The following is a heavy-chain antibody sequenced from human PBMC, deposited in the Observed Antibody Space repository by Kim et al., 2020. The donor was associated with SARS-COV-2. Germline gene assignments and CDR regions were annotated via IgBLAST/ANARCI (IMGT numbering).Heavy chain of an antibody. CDR3: AREDTYGNFFDY. D-gene: IGHD5-18*01. CDR2: IYYSGST. Sequence: SETLSLTCTVSGDSIRGYYWSWIRQPPGKGLEWIGYIYYSGSTNYNPSLKSRVTISVDMSKNQFSLKLSSVTAADSAVYYCAREDTYGNFFDYWGQGTLVTVSS. CDR1: GDSIRGYY. V-gene: IGHV4-59*01. J-gene: IGHJ4*02.